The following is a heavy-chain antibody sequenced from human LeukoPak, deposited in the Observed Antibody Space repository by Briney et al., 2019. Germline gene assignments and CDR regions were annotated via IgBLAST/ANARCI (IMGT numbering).Heavy chain of an antibody. Sequence: GGSLRLSCAASGFTFSSYAMSWVRQAPGKGLEWVSAISGSGGSTYYADSVKGRFTISRDNSKNTLYPQMNSLRAEDTAVYYCAKGGGCSSTSCYMVWVSYYYGMDVWGQGTTVTVSS. CDR2: ISGSGGST. D-gene: IGHD2-2*02. CDR3: AKGGGCSSTSCYMVWVSYYYGMDV. CDR1: GFTFSSYA. J-gene: IGHJ6*02. V-gene: IGHV3-23*01.